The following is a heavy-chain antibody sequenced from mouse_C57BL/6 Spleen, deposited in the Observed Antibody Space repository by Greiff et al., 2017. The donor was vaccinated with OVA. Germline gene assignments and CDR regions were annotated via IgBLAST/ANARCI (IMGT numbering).Heavy chain of an antibody. J-gene: IGHJ2*01. D-gene: IGHD1-1*01. CDR2: IYPRDGST. V-gene: IGHV1-78*01. CDR3: ARGYYGSNYLDY. Sequence: VQLQQSDAELVKPGASVKISCKVSGYTFTDHTIHWMKQRPEQGLEWIGYIYPRDGSTKYNEKFKGKATLTADKSSSTAYMQLNSLTSEDSSFYFCARGYYGSNYLDYWGQGTPLTVSS. CDR1: GYTFTDHT.